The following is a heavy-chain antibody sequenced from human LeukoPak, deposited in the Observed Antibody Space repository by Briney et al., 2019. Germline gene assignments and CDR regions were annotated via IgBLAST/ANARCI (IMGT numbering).Heavy chain of an antibody. CDR3: ARHYYGSSGYPGIDY. Sequence: GGSLRLSCAASGFTFSSYSMNWVRQAPGKGLEWVSSISSSSSYIYHADSVKGRFTISRDNAKNSLYLQMNSLRAEDTAVYYCARHYYGSSGYPGIDYWGQGTLVTVSS. J-gene: IGHJ4*02. D-gene: IGHD3-22*01. CDR2: ISSSSSYI. CDR1: GFTFSSYS. V-gene: IGHV3-21*01.